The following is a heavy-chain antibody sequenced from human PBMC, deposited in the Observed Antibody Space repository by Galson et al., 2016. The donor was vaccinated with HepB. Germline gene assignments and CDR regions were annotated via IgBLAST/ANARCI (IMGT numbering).Heavy chain of an antibody. D-gene: IGHD2-21*01. CDR2: ISPYNGDT. V-gene: IGHV1-18*01. Sequence: SVKVSCKASGYTFTTFAINWVRQAPGQGLEWMGWISPYNGDTKYAQKLQDRITMTTDTSTSTAFMELRSLRYDDTAVYYCARFVGRTISVVAPRGWFDPWGQGTLVTVSS. CDR1: GYTFTTFA. J-gene: IGHJ5*01. CDR3: ARFVGRTISVVAPRGWFDP.